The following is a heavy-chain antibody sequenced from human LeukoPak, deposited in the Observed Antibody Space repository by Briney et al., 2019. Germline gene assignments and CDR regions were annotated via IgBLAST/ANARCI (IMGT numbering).Heavy chain of an antibody. CDR1: GYTFSAYV. J-gene: IGHJ4*02. Sequence: ASVKVSCKGYGYTFSAYVLHWVRQSPGQSLEWMGWINGGNGETRYSENFHGRVTITRDAPAKTSYMELSSLGLEDTAVYYCARFNWNYYFDYWGQGTLVTVSS. D-gene: IGHD1-20*01. CDR2: INGGNGET. CDR3: ARFNWNYYFDY. V-gene: IGHV1-3*01.